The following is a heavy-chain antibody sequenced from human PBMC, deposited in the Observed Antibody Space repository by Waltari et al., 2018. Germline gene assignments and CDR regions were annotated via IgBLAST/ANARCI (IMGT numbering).Heavy chain of an antibody. J-gene: IGHJ3*02. V-gene: IGHV4-59*01. Sequence: QVQLPESGPGLVKPSETLSLTCTVSGGSISSYYWSWIRQPPGKGLEWIGYIYYSGSTNYNPSLKSRVTISVDTSKNQFSLKLSSVTAADTAVYYCARDRGSRRQLVIDAFDIWGQGTMVTVSS. CDR2: IYYSGST. CDR3: ARDRGSRRQLVIDAFDI. CDR1: GGSISSYY. D-gene: IGHD6-13*01.